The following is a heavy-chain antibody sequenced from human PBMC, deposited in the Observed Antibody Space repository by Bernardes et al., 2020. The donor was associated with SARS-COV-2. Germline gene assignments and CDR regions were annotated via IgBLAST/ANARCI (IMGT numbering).Heavy chain of an antibody. CDR2: ISAYNGNT. Sequence: ASVKVSCKASGYTFTSYGISWVRQAPGQGLEWMGWISAYNGNTNYAQKLQGRVTMTTDTSTSTAYMELRSLRSDDTAVYYCARSLLWFGELGSQYYFDYWGQGTLVTVSS. V-gene: IGHV1-18*04. D-gene: IGHD3-10*01. CDR3: ARSLLWFGELGSQYYFDY. J-gene: IGHJ4*02. CDR1: GYTFTSYG.